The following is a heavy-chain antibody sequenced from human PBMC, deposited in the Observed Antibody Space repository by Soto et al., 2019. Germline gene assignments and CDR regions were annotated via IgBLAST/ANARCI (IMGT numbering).Heavy chain of an antibody. Sequence: QVQLVQSGAEVKKPGASVKVSCKASGYTFTSYYMHWVRQAPGQGLEWMGIINPSGGSTSYAQKFQGRVTMTRDTSPSTICMELSSLRSEDAAVYYCARERGDGYKPLDYWGQGTLVTVSS. CDR2: INPSGGST. D-gene: IGHD5-12*01. CDR1: GYTFTSYY. CDR3: ARERGDGYKPLDY. V-gene: IGHV1-46*01. J-gene: IGHJ4*02.